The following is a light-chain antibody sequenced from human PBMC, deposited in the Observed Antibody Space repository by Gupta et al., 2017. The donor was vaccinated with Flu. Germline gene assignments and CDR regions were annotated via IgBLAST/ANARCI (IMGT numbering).Light chain of an antibody. J-gene: IGKJ1*01. Sequence: DIQMTQSPSSLSASVGDRVTITCRASQYISTYLNWYLQKPGKAPKLLMYAASSLQSGVPSRFSGSGSGTDFTLTINRLQPEDFGNYYCQQSDGTPWTFGQGTKVEVK. CDR2: AAS. V-gene: IGKV1-39*01. CDR1: QYISTY. CDR3: QQSDGTPWT.